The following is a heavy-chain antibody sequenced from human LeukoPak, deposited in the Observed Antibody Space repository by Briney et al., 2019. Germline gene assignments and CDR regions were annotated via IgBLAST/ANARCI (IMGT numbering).Heavy chain of an antibody. J-gene: IGHJ6*02. CDR1: GGSISSYY. CDR3: ARYSAYDYSYYYYGMDV. CDR2: IYYSGST. V-gene: IGHV4-59*08. Sequence: SETLSLTCTVSGGSISSYYWSWIRQPPGKGLEWIGYIYYSGSTNYNPSLKSRVTISVDTSKNQFSLKLGSVTAADTAVYYCARYSAYDYSYYYYGMDVWGQGTTVTVSS. D-gene: IGHD5-12*01.